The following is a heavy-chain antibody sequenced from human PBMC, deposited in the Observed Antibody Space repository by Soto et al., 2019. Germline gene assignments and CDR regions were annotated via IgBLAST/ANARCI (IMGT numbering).Heavy chain of an antibody. D-gene: IGHD1-26*01. Sequence: GGSLRLSCAASGFTFSDHYMDWVRQAPGKGLEWVGRTRNKANSYTTEYAASVKGRFTISRDDSKNSLYLQMNSLKTEDTAVYYCAREGIVGAADYWGQGTLVTVSS. J-gene: IGHJ4*02. CDR1: GFTFSDHY. V-gene: IGHV3-72*01. CDR3: AREGIVGAADY. CDR2: TRNKANSYTT.